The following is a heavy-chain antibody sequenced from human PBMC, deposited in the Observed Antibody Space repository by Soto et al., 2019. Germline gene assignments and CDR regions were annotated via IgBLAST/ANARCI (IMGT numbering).Heavy chain of an antibody. D-gene: IGHD6-19*01. CDR2: IYYTGST. CDR3: ARVERHSSGWYPY. J-gene: IGHJ4*02. V-gene: IGHV4-59*01. Sequence: QVQLQESGPGLVKPSETLSLTCSVSGGSISSFYWTWIRQPPGKGLEWIGYIYYTGSTSHNPSLWSRVTMSVDTSKNQFSLKLSSVTAADTAVYYCARVERHSSGWYPYWGQGTLVTVSS. CDR1: GGSISSFY.